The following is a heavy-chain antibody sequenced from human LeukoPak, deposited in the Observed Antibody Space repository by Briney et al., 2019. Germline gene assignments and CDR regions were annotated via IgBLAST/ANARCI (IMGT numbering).Heavy chain of an antibody. V-gene: IGHV5-51*01. CDR3: ARGSGYDSPYYYYYYYMDA. J-gene: IGHJ6*03. D-gene: IGHD5-12*01. Sequence: GESLQISCKGSGSSFTSYWIGWVRQLPGKGLEWMGIIYPGDSDTRYSPSFQGQVTISADKSISTAYLQWSSLKASDTAMYYCARGSGYDSPYYYYYYYMDAWGKGTTVTVSS. CDR1: GSSFTSYW. CDR2: IYPGDSDT.